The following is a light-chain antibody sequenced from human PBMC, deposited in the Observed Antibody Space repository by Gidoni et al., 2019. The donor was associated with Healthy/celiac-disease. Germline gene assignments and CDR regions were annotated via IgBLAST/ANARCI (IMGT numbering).Light chain of an antibody. V-gene: IGKV1-33*01. CDR1: QDISNY. CDR3: QQYDNLPFT. CDR2: DAS. J-gene: IGKJ3*01. Sequence: DIQMTQSPSSLSASVGDRVTITCHASQDISNYLNWYQQKPGKAPKLLIYDASNLETGVPSRFSGSGSGTDFTFTISSLQPEDIATYYCQQYDNLPFTFGPVTKVDIK.